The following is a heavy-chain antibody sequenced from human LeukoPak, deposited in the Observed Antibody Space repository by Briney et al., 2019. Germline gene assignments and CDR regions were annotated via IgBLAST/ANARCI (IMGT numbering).Heavy chain of an antibody. CDR3: ARLATHYYCMDV. CDR2: MNPNSGNT. CDR1: GGTFSSYA. V-gene: IGHV1-8*02. J-gene: IGHJ6*02. Sequence: ASVKVSCKASGGTFSSYAISWVRQAPGQGLEWMGWMNPNSGNTGYAQKFQGRVTMTRNTSISTAYMELSSLRSEDTAVYYCARLATHYYCMDVWGQGTTVTVSS.